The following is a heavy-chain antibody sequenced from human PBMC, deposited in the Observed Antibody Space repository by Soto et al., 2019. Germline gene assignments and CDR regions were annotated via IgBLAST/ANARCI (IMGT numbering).Heavy chain of an antibody. CDR2: ISYDGSNK. CDR3: ARDYWSDSSGWLGLFDY. Sequence: GGSLRLSCAASGFTFSSYAMHWVRQAPGKGLEWVAVISYDGSNKYYADSVKGRFTISRDNSKNTLYLQMNSLRAEDTAVYYCARDYWSDSSGWLGLFDYWGQGTLVTVSS. CDR1: GFTFSSYA. V-gene: IGHV3-30-3*01. D-gene: IGHD6-19*01. J-gene: IGHJ4*02.